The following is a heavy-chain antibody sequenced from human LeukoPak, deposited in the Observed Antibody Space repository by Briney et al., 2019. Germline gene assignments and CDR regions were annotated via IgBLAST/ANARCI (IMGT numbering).Heavy chain of an antibody. CDR3: VNNDFWSGYYGNFDY. D-gene: IGHD3-3*01. CDR1: GFAFSSYV. CDR2: ISGSGGST. J-gene: IGHJ4*02. Sequence: GGSLRLSCAASGFAFSSYVMSWVRQAPGKGLEWVSAISGSGGSTYYADSVKGRFTISRDNSKNTLYLQMNSLRAEDTAVYYCVNNDFWSGYYGNFDYWGQGTLVTVSS. V-gene: IGHV3-23*01.